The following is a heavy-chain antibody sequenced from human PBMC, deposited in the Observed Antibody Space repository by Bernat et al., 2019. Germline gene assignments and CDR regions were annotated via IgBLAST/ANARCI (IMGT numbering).Heavy chain of an antibody. D-gene: IGHD3-10*01. CDR1: GFTFSSYA. CDR2: ISYDGSNK. CDR3: AREFVPYYYGSGSYPWFDP. J-gene: IGHJ5*02. V-gene: IGHV3-30*01. Sequence: QVQLVESGGGVVQPGRSLRLSCAASGFTFSSYAMHWVRQAPGKGLEWVAVISYDGSNKYYADSVKGRFTISRDNSKNTLYLQMNSLRAEDTAVYYCAREFVPYYYGSGSYPWFDPWGQGTLVTVSS.